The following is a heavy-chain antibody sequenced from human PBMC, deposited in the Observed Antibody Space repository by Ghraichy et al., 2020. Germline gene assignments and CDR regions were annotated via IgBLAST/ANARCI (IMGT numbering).Heavy chain of an antibody. CDR2: ISAYNGNT. CDR1: GYTFTSYG. CDR3: ASLGYCSGGSCYSVIMRPYYYYYYGMDV. D-gene: IGHD2-15*01. Sequence: ASVKVSCKASGYTFTSYGISWVRQAPGQGLEWMGWISAYNGNTNYAQKLQGRVTMTTDTSTSTAYMELRSLRSDDTAVYYCASLGYCSGGSCYSVIMRPYYYYYYGMDVWGQGTTVTVSS. V-gene: IGHV1-18*04. J-gene: IGHJ6*02.